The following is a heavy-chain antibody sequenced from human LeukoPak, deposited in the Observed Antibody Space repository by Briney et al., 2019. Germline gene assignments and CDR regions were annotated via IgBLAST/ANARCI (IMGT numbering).Heavy chain of an antibody. CDR1: GGSISSGSYY. D-gene: IGHD2-2*01. CDR3: ACEVVPAANGPHWFDP. J-gene: IGHJ5*02. Sequence: PSETLSLTCTVSGGSISSGSYYWSWIRQPAGKGLEWIGRIYTSGSTNYNPSLKSRVTISVDTSKNQFSLKLSSVTAADTAVYYCACEVVPAANGPHWFDPWGQGTLVTVSS. CDR2: IYTSGST. V-gene: IGHV4-61*02.